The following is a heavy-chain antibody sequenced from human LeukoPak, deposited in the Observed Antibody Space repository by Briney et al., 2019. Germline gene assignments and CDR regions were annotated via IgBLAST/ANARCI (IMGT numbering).Heavy chain of an antibody. D-gene: IGHD1-26*01. Sequence: SETLSLTCTVSGGSISSSSYYWGWIRQPPGKGLEWIGSIYYSGSTYYNPSLKSRVTISVDTSKNQFSLKLNSVTAADTAVYYCARAKRWENDAFDIWGKGTLVTVAS. CDR2: IYYSGST. CDR3: ARAKRWENDAFDI. J-gene: IGHJ3*02. CDR1: GGSISSSSYY. V-gene: IGHV4-39*07.